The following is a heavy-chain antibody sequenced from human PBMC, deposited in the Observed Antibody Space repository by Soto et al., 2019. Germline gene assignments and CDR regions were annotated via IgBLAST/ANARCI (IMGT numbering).Heavy chain of an antibody. CDR1: GGSITTGGRY. CDR3: AQALVFTGGDGFEI. CDR2: IYYSGNT. J-gene: IGHJ3*02. V-gene: IGHV4-31*02. Sequence: QVRLQEWGPGLVKPSQTLSLKCSVSGGSITTGGRYWSWIRQLPGKGLEWIGDIYYSGNTYYNASLKSRVTISVEAAKNQFSLKLSSVPAADTAVDYCAQALVFTGGDGFEIWGQGRLVTVSS. D-gene: IGHD1-1*01.